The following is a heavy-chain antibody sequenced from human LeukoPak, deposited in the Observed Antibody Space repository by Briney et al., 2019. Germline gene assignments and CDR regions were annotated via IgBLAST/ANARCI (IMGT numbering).Heavy chain of an antibody. J-gene: IGHJ6*02. CDR3: ARRSSITMVRGVIAGMDV. CDR1: GFTFSSYW. CDR2: INSDGSST. Sequence: GGSLRLSCAASGFTFSSYWMDWVRQAPGKGLVWVSRINSDGSSTSYADSGKGRFTISRDNAKNTLYLQMNRLRAEDTAVYYCARRSSITMVRGVIAGMDVWGQGTTVTVSS. V-gene: IGHV3-74*01. D-gene: IGHD3-10*01.